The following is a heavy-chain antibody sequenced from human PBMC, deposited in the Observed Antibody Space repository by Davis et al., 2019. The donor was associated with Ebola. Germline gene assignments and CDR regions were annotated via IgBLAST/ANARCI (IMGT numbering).Heavy chain of an antibody. V-gene: IGHV3-73*01. CDR3: TRHEFSESY. D-gene: IGHD3-16*02. J-gene: IGHJ4*02. CDR1: GFTSSGFA. Sequence: PGGSLRPSCAPPGFTSSGFAMHWVRQAPGQGLEWVGRIRSKANRYATAYAASVKGRFTISRDDSKNTAYLQMNSLKTEDTAVYYCTRHEFSESYWGQGTLVTVSS. CDR2: IRSKANRYAT.